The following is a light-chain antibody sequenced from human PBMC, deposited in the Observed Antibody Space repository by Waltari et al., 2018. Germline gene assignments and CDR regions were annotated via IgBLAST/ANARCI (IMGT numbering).Light chain of an antibody. J-gene: IGKJ1*01. Sequence: EIVLTQSPGTLSLSPGERATLSSRASQSVSRTLAWYQQKPGQAPSLLIYGASIRATGIPDRFSGSGSGTDFSLTISRLEPEDFAVYYCQHYVTLPVTFGQGTKVEIK. CDR3: QHYVTLPVT. CDR2: GAS. V-gene: IGKV3-20*01. CDR1: QSVSRT.